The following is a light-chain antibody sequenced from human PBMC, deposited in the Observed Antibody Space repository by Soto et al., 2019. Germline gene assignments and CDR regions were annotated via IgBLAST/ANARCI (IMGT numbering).Light chain of an antibody. V-gene: IGKV3D-15*01. J-gene: IGKJ4*01. CDR3: QQNNKWPPVT. Sequence: EIVFTQSPGTLSLSPGERATLSCRASQSVSSYLAWYQQKPGQAPRLLIYDASNRATGIPARFSGSGSGTEFTLTISSLQSEDFAFYYCQQNNKWPPVTFGGGTKVDIK. CDR2: DAS. CDR1: QSVSSY.